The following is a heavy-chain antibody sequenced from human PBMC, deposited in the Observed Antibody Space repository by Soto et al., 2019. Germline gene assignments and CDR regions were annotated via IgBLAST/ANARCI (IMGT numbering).Heavy chain of an antibody. J-gene: IGHJ6*02. CDR1: GFTFSSYS. CDR2: ISGSSTI. Sequence: GGSLRLSCAASGFTFSSYSINWVRQAPGKGLEWVSYISGSSTIYYADSVEGRFTISRDNAKNSLYLQMNSLRDEDTAVYYCARVGLGLFGMDVWGQGTTVTVSS. V-gene: IGHV3-48*02. D-gene: IGHD3-16*01. CDR3: ARVGLGLFGMDV.